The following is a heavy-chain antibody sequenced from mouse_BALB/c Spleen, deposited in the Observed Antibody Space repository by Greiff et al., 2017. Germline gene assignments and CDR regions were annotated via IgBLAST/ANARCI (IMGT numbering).Heavy chain of an antibody. V-gene: IGHV1-26*01. CDR3: AVRDDYDDGFAY. CDR2: INPNNGDT. Sequence: EVQLQQSGPELVKPGASVKMSCKASGYTFTDYYMKWVKQSPGKSLEWIGDINPNNGDTFYNQKFKGKATLTVDKSSSTAYMQRNSLTSEDSAVYYCAVRDDYDDGFAYWGQGTLVTVAA. D-gene: IGHD2-4*01. CDR1: GYTFTDYY. J-gene: IGHJ3*01.